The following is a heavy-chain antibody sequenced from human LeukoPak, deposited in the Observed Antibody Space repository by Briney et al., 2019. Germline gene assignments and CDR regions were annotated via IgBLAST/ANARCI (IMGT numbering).Heavy chain of an antibody. CDR3: TRHTASYGDALDV. V-gene: IGHV4-59*08. D-gene: IGHD3-16*01. CDR1: GGSTSSYY. Sequence: SETLSLTCNVSGGSTSSYYWSWVRQSPGKGLEWIGYSYYSGSTSYNPSLESRVTLSVDTSKDLFFLILTSVTAADTAIYYCTRHTASYGDALDVWGQGTMVTVS. CDR2: SYYSGST. J-gene: IGHJ3*01.